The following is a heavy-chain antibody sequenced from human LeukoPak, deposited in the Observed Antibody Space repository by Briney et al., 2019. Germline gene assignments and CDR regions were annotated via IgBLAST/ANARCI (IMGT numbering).Heavy chain of an antibody. Sequence: GGSLRLSCAASGFTFSSSAMSWVGQAPGKGLEWVSAISNNGGYTYYADSVQGRFTISRDNSKSTLCLQMNSLRAEDTAVYYCAKQLGYCSDGSCYFPYWGQGTLVTVSS. V-gene: IGHV3-23*01. CDR2: ISNNGGYT. CDR1: GFTFSSSA. D-gene: IGHD2-15*01. CDR3: AKQLGYCSDGSCYFPY. J-gene: IGHJ4*02.